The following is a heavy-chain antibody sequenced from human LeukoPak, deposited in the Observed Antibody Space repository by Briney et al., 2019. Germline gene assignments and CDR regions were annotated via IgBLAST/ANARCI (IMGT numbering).Heavy chain of an antibody. J-gene: IGHJ6*03. CDR2: FYTSGST. V-gene: IGHV4-4*07. Sequence: SETLSLTCTVSGDSISSFYWSWIRQPAGKGLEWIGRFYTSGSTNYNPSLKSRVTMSVDTSKNQFSLKLSSVTAADTAVYYCAREALIEGFHYYMDVWGKGTTVTVSS. CDR1: GDSISSFY. CDR3: AREALIEGFHYYMDV. D-gene: IGHD3-22*01.